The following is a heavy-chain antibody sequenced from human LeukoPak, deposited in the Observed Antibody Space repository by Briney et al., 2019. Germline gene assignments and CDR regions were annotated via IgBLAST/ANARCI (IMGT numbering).Heavy chain of an antibody. J-gene: IGHJ4*02. CDR2: ISGSGDST. Sequence: GGSLRLSCAASGFTFSSYAMRWVHQAPGKGLEWVSSISGSGDSTYYADSVKGRFTISRDNSKNTLYLQMNSLRAEDTAVYYCADSNYWYPVDYWGQGTLVTVSS. V-gene: IGHV3-23*01. CDR1: GFTFSSYA. D-gene: IGHD4-11*01. CDR3: ADSNYWYPVDY.